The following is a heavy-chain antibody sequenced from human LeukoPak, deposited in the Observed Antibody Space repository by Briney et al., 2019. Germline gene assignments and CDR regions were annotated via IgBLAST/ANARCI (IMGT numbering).Heavy chain of an antibody. CDR2: IYPDDSNT. Sequence: GESLKISCKGSRYDFFGYWIVWVRQMPGKGLEWMGIIYPDDSNTKYSPSFQGQVTISADKSISTAYLQWSSLKASDTAMYYCVRSPGFDIWGQGTMVTVSS. CDR3: VRSPGFDI. J-gene: IGHJ3*02. D-gene: IGHD3-10*01. V-gene: IGHV5-51*01. CDR1: RYDFFGYW.